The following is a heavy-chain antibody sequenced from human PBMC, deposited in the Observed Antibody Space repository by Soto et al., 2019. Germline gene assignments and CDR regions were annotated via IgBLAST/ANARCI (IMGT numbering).Heavy chain of an antibody. J-gene: IGHJ4*01. Sequence: PSETLSLTCTVSGAPITINDWSWIRQAPGKGLEWIGYIYYSGSTTYNPSLKSRVTMSADTSKDQFCLKLNAVSAADTAVYYCARGAGAPYDHWGPGILVTVSS. CDR3: ARGAGAPYDH. D-gene: IGHD4-17*01. V-gene: IGHV4-59*01. CDR2: IYYSGST. CDR1: GAPITIND.